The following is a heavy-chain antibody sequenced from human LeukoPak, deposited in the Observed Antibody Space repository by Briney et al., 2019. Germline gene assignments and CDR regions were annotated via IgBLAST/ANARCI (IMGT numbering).Heavy chain of an antibody. Sequence: ASETLSPTCAVYGGSFSGYYWSWIRQPPGKGLEWIGEINHSGSTNYNPSLKSRVTISVDTSKNQFSLKLSSVTAADTAVYYCAREIVGATEGGYYFDYWGQGTLVTVSS. V-gene: IGHV4-34*01. J-gene: IGHJ4*02. D-gene: IGHD1-26*01. CDR1: GGSFSGYY. CDR2: INHSGST. CDR3: AREIVGATEGGYYFDY.